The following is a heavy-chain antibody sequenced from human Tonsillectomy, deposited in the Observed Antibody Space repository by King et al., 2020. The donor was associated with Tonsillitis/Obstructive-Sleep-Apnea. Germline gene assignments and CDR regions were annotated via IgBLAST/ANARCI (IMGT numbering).Heavy chain of an antibody. D-gene: IGHD5-18*01. V-gene: IGHV1-2*02. CDR2: INPNSGGT. Sequence: QLVQSGAEVKKPGASVKVSCKASGYTFTDYYVHWVRQAPGQGLEWMGWINPNSGGTDSAQKFRGRVTMTRDTSISTAYMELSSLTSDDTAVYYCARGPRGYSYGSVDYWGQGTLVTVSS. J-gene: IGHJ4*02. CDR3: ARGPRGYSYGSVDY. CDR1: GYTFTDYY.